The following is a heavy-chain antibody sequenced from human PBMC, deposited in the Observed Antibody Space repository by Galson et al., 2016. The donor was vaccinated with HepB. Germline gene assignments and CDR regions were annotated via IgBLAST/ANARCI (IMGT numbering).Heavy chain of an antibody. J-gene: IGHJ6*02. V-gene: IGHV1-3*01. Sequence: SVKVSCKASGYTFISYAMHWVRQAPGQRLEWVGWINAGNGNTKYSQKFQGRVTVTRDTSASTVYMELSSLRSEDTAVYYCARDRPYYDILTGYYYYHYGMDVWGQGTTVTVPS. CDR1: GYTFISYA. D-gene: IGHD3-9*01. CDR3: ARDRPYYDILTGYYYYHYGMDV. CDR2: INAGNGNT.